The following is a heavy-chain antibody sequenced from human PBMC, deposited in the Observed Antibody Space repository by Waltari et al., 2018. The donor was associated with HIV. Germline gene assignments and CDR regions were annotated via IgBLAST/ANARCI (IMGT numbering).Heavy chain of an antibody. CDR1: GYTFTSYE. J-gene: IGHJ6*02. V-gene: IGHV1-8*01. CDR3: ASASPGMDV. CDR2: MNPNSGNT. Sequence: QAQLVQSGAEVKKPGASVNVSCKASGYTFTSYETNWVRTATGQGLAWMGWMNPNSGNTGYAQKFQGRVTMTRNTSISTAYMELSSLRSEDTAVYYCASASPGMDVWGQGTTVTVSS.